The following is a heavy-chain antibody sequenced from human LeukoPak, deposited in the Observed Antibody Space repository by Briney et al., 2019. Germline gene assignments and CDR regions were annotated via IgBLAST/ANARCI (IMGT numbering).Heavy chain of an antibody. V-gene: IGHV4-38-2*02. J-gene: IGHJ6*04. D-gene: IGHD3-3*01. CDR3: ARDPNTLVFGDV. CDR1: GYSISSGYY. Sequence: SETLSLTCAVSGYSISSGYYWVWIRQPPGRGLEWIGIIYHSGSTYYNPSLKSRVTISIDTSGNQFSLELTSVTAADTAVYFCARDPNTLVFGDVWGKGTTVTVSS. CDR2: IYHSGST.